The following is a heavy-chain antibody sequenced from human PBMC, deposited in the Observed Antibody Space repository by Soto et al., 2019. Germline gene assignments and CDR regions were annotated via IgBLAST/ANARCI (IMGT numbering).Heavy chain of an antibody. Sequence: QVQLQESGPGLVKPSQTLSLTCTVSGGSISSGDYYWSWIRQPPGKGLEWIGYIYYSGSTYYNPSLKSRATISVDTSKNQFTLRLSSVTAADTAVYYWARVEGWTTLTTWGWFDPWGQGTLVTVSS. V-gene: IGHV4-30-4*01. CDR2: IYYSGST. CDR3: ARVEGWTTLTTWGWFDP. J-gene: IGHJ5*02. D-gene: IGHD4-17*01. CDR1: GGSISSGDYY.